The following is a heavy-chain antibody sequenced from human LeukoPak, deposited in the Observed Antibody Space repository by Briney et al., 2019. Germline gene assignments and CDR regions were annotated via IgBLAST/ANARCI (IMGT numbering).Heavy chain of an antibody. CDR3: ATPTGTTLLAIDY. V-gene: IGHV3-23*01. CDR2: ISGSGGST. J-gene: IGHJ4*02. D-gene: IGHD1-1*01. CDR1: GFNFSSYA. Sequence: GGSLRLSCAASGFNFSSYAMSWVRQAPGKGLEWVSAISGSGGSTYYADSVKGRFTISRDNSKNTLYLQMNSLRAEDTAVYYCATPTGTTLLAIDYWGQGTLVTVSS.